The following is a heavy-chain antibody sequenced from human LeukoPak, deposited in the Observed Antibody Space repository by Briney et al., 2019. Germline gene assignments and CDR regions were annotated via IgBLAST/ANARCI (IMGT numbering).Heavy chain of an antibody. D-gene: IGHD1-14*01. J-gene: IGHJ4*02. Sequence: GGSLRLSCAASGLIFSGSWMNWVRQAPGKGLEWVATINPDGNKKSVADSVRGRFTISRDDAENSLYLQMNSLRAEDTAVYYCARDFSYKKFDYWGQGTLVTASP. CDR2: INPDGNKK. CDR1: GLIFSGSW. V-gene: IGHV3-7*03. CDR3: ARDFSYKKFDY.